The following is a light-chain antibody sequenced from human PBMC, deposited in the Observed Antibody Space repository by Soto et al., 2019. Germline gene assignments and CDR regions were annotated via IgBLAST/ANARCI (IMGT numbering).Light chain of an antibody. CDR3: QQYYSTPQT. J-gene: IGKJ1*01. CDR2: WAS. Sequence: DIVMTQSPDSLAVSLGERATINCKSSQSVLYSSNNKNYLAWYQQKPGQPPKLLISWASTRESGVPARFSGSGSGTDFTLTISSLQAEDVAVYYCQQYYSTPQTFGRGTKVEIK. CDR1: QSVLYSSNNKNY. V-gene: IGKV4-1*01.